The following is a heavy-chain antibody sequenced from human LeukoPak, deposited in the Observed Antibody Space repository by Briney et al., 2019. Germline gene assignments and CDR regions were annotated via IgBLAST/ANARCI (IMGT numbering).Heavy chain of an antibody. J-gene: IGHJ4*02. CDR1: GGSISSSSYY. Sequence: SETLSLTCTVSGGSISSSSYYWGWIRQPPGKGREWIGSIYYSGSTYYNPSLKSRVTISVDTSKNQFSLKLSSVTAADTAVYYCAREGLMYSSSWYFDYWGQGTLVTVSS. CDR2: IYYSGST. V-gene: IGHV4-39*02. CDR3: AREGLMYSSSWYFDY. D-gene: IGHD6-13*01.